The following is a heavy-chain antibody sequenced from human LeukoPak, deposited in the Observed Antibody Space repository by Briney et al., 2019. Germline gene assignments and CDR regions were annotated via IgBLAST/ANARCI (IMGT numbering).Heavy chain of an antibody. CDR1: GGTFSSYA. V-gene: IGHV1-18*01. J-gene: IGHJ5*02. D-gene: IGHD2-2*02. CDR3: ARVVVVPAAIPNNWFDP. CDR2: ISAYNGNT. Sequence: ASVKVSCKASGGTFSSYAISWVRQAPGQGLEWMGWISAYNGNTNYAQKPQGRVTMTTDTSTSTAYMELRSLRSDDTAVYYCARVVVVPAAIPNNWFDPWGQGTLVTVSS.